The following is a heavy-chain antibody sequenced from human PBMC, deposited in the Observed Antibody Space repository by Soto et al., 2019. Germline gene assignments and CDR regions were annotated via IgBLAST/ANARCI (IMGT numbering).Heavy chain of an antibody. V-gene: IGHV4-39*01. D-gene: IGHD2-15*01. CDR1: GGSISSSSYY. CDR3: ARVRSLELPRGSFDY. J-gene: IGHJ4*02. Sequence: PSETLSLTCTVSGGSISSSSYYWGWLRQPPGKGLEWIGSIYYSGSTYYNPSLKSRVTISGDTSKNQFSLKLSSVTAADTAVYYCARVRSLELPRGSFDYWGQGTLVTVSS. CDR2: IYYSGST.